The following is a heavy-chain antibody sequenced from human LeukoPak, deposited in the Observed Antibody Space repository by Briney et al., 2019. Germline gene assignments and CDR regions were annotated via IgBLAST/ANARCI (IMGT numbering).Heavy chain of an antibody. CDR3: AKGRGAFDI. CDR1: GFTFSSYG. Sequence: GGSLRLSCVASGFTFSSYGMHWGRQAPGHGLEWVAVISNDGSNTYYADSVKARFTISRDNSKNTLYLQMNSLRAEDTAVYYCAKGRGAFDIWGKGTMVTVSS. CDR2: ISNDGSNT. V-gene: IGHV3-30*18. J-gene: IGHJ3*02. D-gene: IGHD3-10*01.